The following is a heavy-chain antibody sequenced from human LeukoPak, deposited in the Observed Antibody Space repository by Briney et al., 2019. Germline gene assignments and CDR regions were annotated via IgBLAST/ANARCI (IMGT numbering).Heavy chain of an antibody. Sequence: GGSLRLSCAASGFTFSNYWMGWVRQAPGKRLEWVANMNIDGSEKYYADSVKGRFSISRDNARNSVYLQMASLRVEDTAVYYCARGPVEWELLLDYWGQGTLVTVSS. V-gene: IGHV3-7*01. D-gene: IGHD1-26*01. CDR3: ARGPVEWELLLDY. CDR1: GFTFSNYW. J-gene: IGHJ4*02. CDR2: MNIDGSEK.